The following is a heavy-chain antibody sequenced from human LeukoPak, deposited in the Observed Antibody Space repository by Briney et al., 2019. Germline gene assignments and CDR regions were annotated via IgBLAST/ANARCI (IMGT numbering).Heavy chain of an antibody. CDR2: INSDGSST. CDR3: ARVSITMVRSFDY. CDR1: GFTFSSYW. V-gene: IGHV3-74*01. D-gene: IGHD3-10*01. J-gene: IGHJ4*02. Sequence: GGSLRLSCAASGFTFSSYWMHWVRQAPGKGLVWVSRINSDGSSTSYAGSVKGRFTISRDNAKNTLYLQMNSLRAEDTVVYYCARVSITMVRSFDYWGQGTLVTVSS.